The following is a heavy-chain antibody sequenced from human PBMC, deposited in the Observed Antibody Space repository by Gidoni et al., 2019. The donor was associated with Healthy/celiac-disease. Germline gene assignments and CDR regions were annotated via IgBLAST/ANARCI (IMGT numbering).Heavy chain of an antibody. J-gene: IGHJ4*02. CDR3: AKEVEWFGEFDY. D-gene: IGHD3-10*01. CDR1: GFTFSSDA. Sequence: EVQLLESGGGLVQPGGSLVLSGAASGFTFSSDAMSWVRQAPGKGLEWVSAISGSGGSTYYADSVKGRFTISRDNSKNTLYLQMNSLRAEDTAVYYCAKEVEWFGEFDYWGQGTLVTVSS. V-gene: IGHV3-23*01. CDR2: ISGSGGST.